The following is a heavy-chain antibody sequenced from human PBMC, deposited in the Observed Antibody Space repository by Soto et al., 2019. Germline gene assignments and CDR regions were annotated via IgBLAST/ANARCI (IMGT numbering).Heavy chain of an antibody. V-gene: IGHV3-23*01. D-gene: IGHD4-17*01. Sequence: GGSLRLSCVASGFTFSSYAMNWVRQAPGKGLEWVSTLSGSGGYTYYADSVKGRFTISRDNSKNTLYLQMNSLRAEDTAVYYFARSKTTVTNVPPHIWGQGTMVTVSS. CDR1: GFTFSSYA. CDR3: ARSKTTVTNVPPHI. CDR2: LSGSGGYT. J-gene: IGHJ3*02.